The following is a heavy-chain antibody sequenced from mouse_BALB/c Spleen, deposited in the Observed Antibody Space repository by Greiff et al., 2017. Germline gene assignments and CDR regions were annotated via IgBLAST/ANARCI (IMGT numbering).Heavy chain of an antibody. Sequence: QVQLQQPGAELVKPGASVKLSCKASGYTFTSYWMHWVKQRPGQGLEWIGEINPSNGRTNYNEKFKSKATLTVDKSSSTAYMQLSSLTSEDSAVYYCTRDYDGSGFAYWGQGTLVTVSA. D-gene: IGHD2-3*01. CDR2: INPSNGRT. CDR3: TRDYDGSGFAY. J-gene: IGHJ3*01. CDR1: GYTFTSYW. V-gene: IGHV1S81*02.